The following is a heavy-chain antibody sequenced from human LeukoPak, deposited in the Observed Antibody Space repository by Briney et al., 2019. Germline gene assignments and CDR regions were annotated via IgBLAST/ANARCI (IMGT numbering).Heavy chain of an antibody. Sequence: PGGSLRLSCAASGFTFSSYEMNWVRQAPGKGLEWVSYISSSGSTIYYADSVKGRFTISRDNAKNSLYLQMNSLRAGDTAVYYCARDIGPVGAADYWGQGTLVTVSS. D-gene: IGHD1-26*01. CDR2: ISSSGSTI. CDR1: GFTFSSYE. J-gene: IGHJ4*02. CDR3: ARDIGPVGAADY. V-gene: IGHV3-48*03.